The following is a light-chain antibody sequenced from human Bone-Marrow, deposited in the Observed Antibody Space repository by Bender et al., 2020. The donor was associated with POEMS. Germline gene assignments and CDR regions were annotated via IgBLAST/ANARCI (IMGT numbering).Light chain of an antibody. CDR3: AAWDAGLGGGV. CDR1: NSNIGTNA. CDR2: SDN. V-gene: IGLV1-44*01. Sequence: QSVLTQPPSASGTPGQRVTISCSGSNSNIGTNAVNWYQQFPGTAPKLLIYSDNQRPSGVPDRFYAFKSGTSASLAISGVQSEDEADYYCAAWDAGLGGGVFGGETKLTVL. J-gene: IGLJ3*02.